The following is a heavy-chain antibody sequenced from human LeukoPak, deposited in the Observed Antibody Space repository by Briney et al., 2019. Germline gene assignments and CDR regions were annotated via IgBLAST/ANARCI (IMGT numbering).Heavy chain of an antibody. V-gene: IGHV4-39*07. CDR2: GDYSGGK. D-gene: IGHD6-13*01. J-gene: IGHJ4*02. CDR3: AGERGEEYSSGWYKTNFFDN. CDR1: GDSFSSVTDY. Sequence: PSETLSLTCTVSGDSFSSVTDYWAWIRQPPGKGLEWIASGDYSGGKYYNPSLESRVAISTDMSKSQISLKLTSVTGADTAVYYCAGERGEEYSSGWYKTNFFDNWGQGIRVTVSS.